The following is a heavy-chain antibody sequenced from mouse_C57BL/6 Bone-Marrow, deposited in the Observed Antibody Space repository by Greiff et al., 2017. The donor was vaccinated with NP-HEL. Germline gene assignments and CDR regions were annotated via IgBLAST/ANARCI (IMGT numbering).Heavy chain of an antibody. D-gene: IGHD1-1*01. CDR1: GYTFTSYW. CDR3: ARSPFYYYGSSNYFDY. V-gene: IGHV1-61*01. Sequence: QVQLQQPGAELVRPGSSVKLSCKASGYTFTSYWMDWVKQRPGQGLEWIGNIYPSDSETHYNQKFKDKATLTVDKSSSTAYMQLSSLTSEDSAVYYCARSPFYYYGSSNYFDYWGQGTTLSVSS. J-gene: IGHJ2*01. CDR2: IYPSDSET.